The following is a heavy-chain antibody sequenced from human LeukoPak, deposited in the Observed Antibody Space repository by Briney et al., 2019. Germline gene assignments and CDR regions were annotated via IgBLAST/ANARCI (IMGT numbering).Heavy chain of an antibody. CDR3: ARATYDFWSGYFFRDKIHWFDP. D-gene: IGHD3-3*01. CDR2: INHSGST. V-gene: IGHV4-34*01. Sequence: SETLSLTCAVYGVSFSGYYWSWIRQPPGKGLEWIGEINHSGSTNYNPSLKSRVTISVDTSKNQFSLKLSSVTAADTAVYYCARATYDFWSGYFFRDKIHWFDPWGQGTLVTVSS. CDR1: GVSFSGYY. J-gene: IGHJ5*02.